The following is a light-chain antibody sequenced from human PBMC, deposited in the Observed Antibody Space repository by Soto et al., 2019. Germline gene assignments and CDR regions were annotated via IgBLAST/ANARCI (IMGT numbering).Light chain of an antibody. J-gene: IGKJ5*01. CDR1: QSVSSY. CDR3: QQYNNWPPIT. CDR2: GAS. Sequence: EIVLTQSPATLSLSPGERATLSCRASQSVSSYLAWYQQNPGQAPRLLIYGASTRATGIPARFSGSGSGTEFTLTISSLQSEDFAVYYCQQYNNWPPITFGQGTRLEI. V-gene: IGKV3-15*01.